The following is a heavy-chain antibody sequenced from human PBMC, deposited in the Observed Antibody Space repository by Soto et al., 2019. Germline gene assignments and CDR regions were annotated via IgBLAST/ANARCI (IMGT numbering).Heavy chain of an antibody. D-gene: IGHD3-22*01. CDR3: ARDYYDSSGYYLNWFDP. CDR2: ISSSGSTI. CDR1: GFTFSSYE. J-gene: IGHJ5*02. V-gene: IGHV3-48*03. Sequence: SLRLSCAASGFTFSSYEMNWVRQAPGKGLEWVSYISSSGSTIYYADSVKGRFTISRDNAKNSLYLQMNSLRAEDTAVYYCARDYYDSSGYYLNWFDPWGQGTLVTVSS.